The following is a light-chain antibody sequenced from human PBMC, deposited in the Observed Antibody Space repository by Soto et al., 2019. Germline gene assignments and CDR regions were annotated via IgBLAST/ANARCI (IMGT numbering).Light chain of an antibody. Sequence: EIVMTQSPATLSVSPGERATLSCRASQSVSSNLAWYQQXXXXAPRLLIYGASTRATGIPARFXXXGSGXXXTLTISSLQSEDFAVYYCQQYNNWPQTFGQGTKVEIK. CDR3: QQYNNWPQT. CDR2: GAS. CDR1: QSVSSN. J-gene: IGKJ1*01. V-gene: IGKV3-15*01.